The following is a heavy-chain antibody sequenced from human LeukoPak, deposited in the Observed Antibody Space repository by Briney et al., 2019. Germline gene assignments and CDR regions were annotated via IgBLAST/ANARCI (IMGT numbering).Heavy chain of an antibody. CDR3: ASYDYGGRDAFDI. J-gene: IGHJ3*02. CDR2: IYYSGST. D-gene: IGHD4/OR15-4a*01. CDR1: GGSISSYY. V-gene: IGHV4-59*01. Sequence: SETLSLTCTVSGGSISSYYWSWIRQPPGKGLEWIGYIYYSGSTNYNPSLKSRVTRSVDTSKNQFSLKLSSVTAADTAVYYCASYDYGGRDAFDIWGQGTMVTVSS.